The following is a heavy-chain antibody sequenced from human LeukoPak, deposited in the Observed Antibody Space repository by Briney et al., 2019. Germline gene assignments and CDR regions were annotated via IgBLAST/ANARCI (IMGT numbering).Heavy chain of an antibody. J-gene: IGHJ4*02. D-gene: IGHD6-13*01. V-gene: IGHV2-5*01. CDR1: GFSLSTSEEA. Sequence: SGPTLVNPTQTLTLTCSFSGFSLSTSEEAVGWIRQPSGKALEWLALIYWHEEIHYSPSLKSRLTITKDTAKNQVVLTVTNMDPVDTATYYCAHRSLGYFDYWGQGTLVTVSS. CDR2: IYWHEEI. CDR3: AHRSLGYFDY.